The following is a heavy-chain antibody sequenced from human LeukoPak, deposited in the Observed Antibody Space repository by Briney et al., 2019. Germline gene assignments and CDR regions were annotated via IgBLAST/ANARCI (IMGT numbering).Heavy chain of an antibody. D-gene: IGHD3-22*01. CDR3: AKDETRSGYRTNFDL. CDR1: GFTFDDYA. CDR2: ISGDGGST. V-gene: IGHV3-43*02. J-gene: IGHJ2*01. Sequence: PGGSLRLSCAASGFTFDDYAMHWVRHAPGKGLEWVSLISGDGGSTYYADSVKGRFTISRDNRKNSLYLQMNSLRTEDTALYYCAKDETRSGYRTNFDLWGRGTLVTVSS.